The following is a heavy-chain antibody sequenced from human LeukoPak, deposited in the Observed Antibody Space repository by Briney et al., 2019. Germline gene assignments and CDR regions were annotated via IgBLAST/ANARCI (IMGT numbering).Heavy chain of an antibody. J-gene: IGHJ4*02. CDR1: GFTFSSYA. D-gene: IGHD3-22*01. CDR3: AKQLYDSSGYYFQYYFDY. V-gene: IGHV3-23*01. Sequence: PGGSLRLSCAASGFTFSSYAMSWVRQAPGKGLEWVSAISGSGGSTYYADSVKGRFTISRDNSKNTLYLQMNSLRAEDTAVYYCAKQLYDSSGYYFQYYFDYWGQGTLVTVSS. CDR2: ISGSGGST.